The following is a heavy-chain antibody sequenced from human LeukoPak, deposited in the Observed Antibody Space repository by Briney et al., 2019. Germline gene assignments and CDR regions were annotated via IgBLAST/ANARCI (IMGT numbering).Heavy chain of an antibody. Sequence: SETLSLTCAVYGGSFSGYYWSWIRQPPGKGLEWIGEINHSGSTNYNPSLTSRVTISVDTSKNQFSLKLSSVTAAGTAVYYCARHFSYWFDHWGQGTLVTVSS. D-gene: IGHD3-3*02. CDR3: ARHFSYWFDH. J-gene: IGHJ5*02. CDR1: GGSFSGYY. CDR2: INHSGST. V-gene: IGHV4-34*01.